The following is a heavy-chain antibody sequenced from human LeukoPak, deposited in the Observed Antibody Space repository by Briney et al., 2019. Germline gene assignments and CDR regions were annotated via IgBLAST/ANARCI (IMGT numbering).Heavy chain of an antibody. Sequence: PGGSLRLSCAVSGFTFSSYGMHWLRQAPGKGLEWVAVISTDGTKKYYADSVKGRFTISRDNSKNTLYLQMNSLRAEDTAVYYCARVGYDSSGYEGYYFDYWGQGTLVTVSS. V-gene: IGHV3-30-3*01. CDR2: ISTDGTKK. D-gene: IGHD3-22*01. J-gene: IGHJ4*02. CDR3: ARVGYDSSGYEGYYFDY. CDR1: GFTFSSYG.